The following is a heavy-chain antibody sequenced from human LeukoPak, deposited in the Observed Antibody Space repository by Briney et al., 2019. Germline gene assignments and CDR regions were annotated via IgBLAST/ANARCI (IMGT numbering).Heavy chain of an antibody. CDR3: ARDSALRCSSTSCYFDY. CDR1: GGTFSSYS. D-gene: IGHD2-2*01. V-gene: IGHV1-69*04. Sequence: SVKVSCKASGGTFSSYSISWVRQAPGQGPEWLGRITPNLAMTDYAQKFRGRVTLTADKSTSTVYMELGSLTSEDTAAYYCARDSALRCSSTSCYFDYWGQGTLVTVSS. J-gene: IGHJ4*02. CDR2: ITPNLAMT.